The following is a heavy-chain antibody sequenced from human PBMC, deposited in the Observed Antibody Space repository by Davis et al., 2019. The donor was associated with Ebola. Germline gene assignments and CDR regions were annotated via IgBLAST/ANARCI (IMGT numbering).Heavy chain of an antibody. CDR1: GFTFSSYW. Sequence: GESLKISCAASGFTFSSYWKHWVRQAPGKGLVLVSRINSDGSSTSYADSVKGRFTISRENAKNTLYLQMNSLRAEDTAVYYCARDQGYYDFWSGYKAYYYGMDVWGQGTTVTVSS. CDR2: INSDGSST. V-gene: IGHV3-74*01. D-gene: IGHD3-3*01. CDR3: ARDQGYYDFWSGYKAYYYGMDV. J-gene: IGHJ6*02.